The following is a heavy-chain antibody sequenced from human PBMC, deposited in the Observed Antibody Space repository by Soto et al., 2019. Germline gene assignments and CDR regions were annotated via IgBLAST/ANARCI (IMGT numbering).Heavy chain of an antibody. CDR1: GYKFTDYW. J-gene: IGHJ6*02. Sequence: VASLTISCNGSGYKFTDYWIGWLPQKPLKGLEWMGIIYPGDSDTKYSPSFQGQVTISVDKSINTSYLPCSSLSASGKGIFYCARSYDFWSGYYRPHESCFRMDVCGQGT. V-gene: IGHV5-51*01. CDR3: ARSYDFWSGYYRPHESCFRMDV. D-gene: IGHD3-3*01. CDR2: IYPGDSDT.